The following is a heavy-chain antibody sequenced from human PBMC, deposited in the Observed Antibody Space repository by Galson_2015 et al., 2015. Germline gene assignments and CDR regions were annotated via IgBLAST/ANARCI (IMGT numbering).Heavy chain of an antibody. CDR1: EFTFSSYY. CDR3: ARQILDYDFLNGYYPTNFDY. CDR2: ISSTTTYI. J-gene: IGHJ4*02. V-gene: IGHV3-21*01. D-gene: IGHD3-3*01. Sequence: SLRLSCAASEFTFSSYYMSWVRQAPGKGLEWVSSISSTTTYIYYADSVKGRFTISRDNAKNSLYLQMNSLGAEDTAVYYCARQILDYDFLNGYYPTNFDYWGQGTLVTVSS.